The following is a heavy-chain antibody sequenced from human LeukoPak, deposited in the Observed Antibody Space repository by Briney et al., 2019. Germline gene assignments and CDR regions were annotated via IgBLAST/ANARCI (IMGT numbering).Heavy chain of an antibody. D-gene: IGHD5-18*01. CDR2: INHSGST. J-gene: IGHJ4*02. CDR1: GGSFSGYY. CDR3: ASGGYSYGFDY. V-gene: IGHV4-34*01. Sequence: PSETLSLTCAVYGGSFSGYYWSWIRQPPGKGLEWIGEINHSGSTNYNPSLKSRVTISVDRSKNQFSLKLSSVTAADTAVYYCASGGYSYGFDYWGQGTLVTVSS.